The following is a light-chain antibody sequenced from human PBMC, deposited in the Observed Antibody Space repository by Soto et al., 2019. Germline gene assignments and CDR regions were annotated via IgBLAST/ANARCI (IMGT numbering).Light chain of an antibody. CDR2: EVS. V-gene: IGLV2-8*01. J-gene: IGLJ1*01. CDR3: SSYTSSSPLYV. Sequence: QSALTQPPSAAGSPGQSVTISCTGTSSDVGGYNYVSWYQQHPGKAPKLMIYEVSKRPSGVPDRFSGSKSGNTASLTISGLQAEDEADYYCSSYTSSSPLYVFGTGTKLTVL. CDR1: SSDVGGYNY.